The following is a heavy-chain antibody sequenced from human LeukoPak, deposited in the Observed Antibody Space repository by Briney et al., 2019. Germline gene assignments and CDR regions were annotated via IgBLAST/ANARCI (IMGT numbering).Heavy chain of an antibody. J-gene: IGHJ6*02. D-gene: IGHD3-22*01. CDR2: INPNSGGT. V-gene: IGHV1-2*04. CDR3: ARAPGTYYYDSSGYYGGVYGMDV. CDR1: GYTFTGYY. Sequence: ASVKVSCKASGYTFTGYYMHWLRRAPGQGLEWMGWINPNSGGTNYAQKFQGWVTMTRDTSISTAYMELSRLRSDDTAVYYCARAPGTYYYDSSGYYGGVYGMDVWGQGTTVTVSS.